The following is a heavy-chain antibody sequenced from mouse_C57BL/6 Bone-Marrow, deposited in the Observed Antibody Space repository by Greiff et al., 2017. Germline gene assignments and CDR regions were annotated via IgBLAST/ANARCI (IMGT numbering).Heavy chain of an antibody. CDR2: ISNLAYSI. CDR3: ARGRGGYAMDY. V-gene: IGHV5-15*01. CDR1: GFTFSDYG. J-gene: IGHJ4*01. Sequence: DVKLVESGGGLVQPGGSLKLSCAASGFTFSDYGMAWVRQAPRKGPEWVAFISNLAYSIYYADTVTGRLTISRENAKNTLYLEMSSLRSEDTAMYYCARGRGGYAMDYWGQATSVTVSS.